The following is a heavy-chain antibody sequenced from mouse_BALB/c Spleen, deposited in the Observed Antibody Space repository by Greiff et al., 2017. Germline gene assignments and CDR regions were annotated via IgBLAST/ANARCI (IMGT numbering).Heavy chain of an antibody. CDR2: ISNGGGST. J-gene: IGHJ4*01. D-gene: IGHD1-1*01. Sequence: EVKLVESGGGLVQPGGSRKLSCAASGFTFSSYTMSWVRQTPEKRLEWVAYISNGGGSTYYPDTVKGRFTISRDNAKNTLYLQMSSLKSEDTAMYYCARHYYYGSSYAMDYWGQGTSVTVSS. CDR1: GFTFSSYT. CDR3: ARHYYYGSSYAMDY. V-gene: IGHV5-12-2*01.